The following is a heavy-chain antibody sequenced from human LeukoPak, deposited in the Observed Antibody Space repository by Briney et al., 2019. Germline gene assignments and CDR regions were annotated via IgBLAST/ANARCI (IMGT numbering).Heavy chain of an antibody. CDR3: ARKGIGNWGSDY. Sequence: GGSLRLSCAASGFTFRSYRTNWVRQAPGKGLEWVSHISTSSSIIYYADSVEGRFTISRDNAKNSLYLQMNSLRDEDTAVYYCARKGIGNWGSDYWGQGTLVTVSS. D-gene: IGHD7-27*01. V-gene: IGHV3-48*02. CDR1: GFTFRSYR. CDR2: ISTSSSII. J-gene: IGHJ4*02.